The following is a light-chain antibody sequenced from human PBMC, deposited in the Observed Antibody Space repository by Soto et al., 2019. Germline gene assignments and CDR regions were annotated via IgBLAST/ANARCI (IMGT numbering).Light chain of an antibody. CDR1: SSDVGSYNY. Sequence: QSALTQPRSVSGSPGQSVTISCTGTSSDVGSYNYVSWYQQHPGKAPKLMIYDVTKRPSVVTDRFSGSKSGNTASLTISGLQAEDEADYHCCSYVGSYTVIFGGGTKLTVL. V-gene: IGLV2-11*01. CDR2: DVT. J-gene: IGLJ2*01. CDR3: CSYVGSYTVI.